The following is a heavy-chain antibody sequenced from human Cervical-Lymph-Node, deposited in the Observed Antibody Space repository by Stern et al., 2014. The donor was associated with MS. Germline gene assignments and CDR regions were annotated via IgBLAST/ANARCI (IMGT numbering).Heavy chain of an antibody. CDR3: ARDDRSRFTD. D-gene: IGHD1-14*01. CDR2: LSYSGHT. CDR1: GGSLTSGGYF. Sequence: QVQLVESGPGVVKPSQTLSLTCTVTGGSLTSGGYFWNWVRQYPGKGLEWIGFLSYSGHTSYSASLKGRISISVDTSKNQFSLKLKYVTAADTAIYFCARDDRSRFTDWGQGTLVTVSS. J-gene: IGHJ4*02. V-gene: IGHV4-31*03.